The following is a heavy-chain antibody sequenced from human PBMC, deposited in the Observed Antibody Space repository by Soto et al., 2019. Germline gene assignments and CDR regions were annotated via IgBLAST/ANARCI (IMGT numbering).Heavy chain of an antibody. D-gene: IGHD2-15*01. CDR2: INHSGRV. Sequence: SATXSLTCSVYGWSFSGHAFTWIRQSPGKGLEWIGDINHSGRVNYSPSLKSRVTISLDTSKNQFSLTLSAVTAADTAMYYCSKRGYDPTGSYRFDHWGQGNLVTVYS. CDR3: SKRGYDPTGSYRFDH. J-gene: IGHJ5*01. V-gene: IGHV4-34*01. CDR1: GWSFSGHA.